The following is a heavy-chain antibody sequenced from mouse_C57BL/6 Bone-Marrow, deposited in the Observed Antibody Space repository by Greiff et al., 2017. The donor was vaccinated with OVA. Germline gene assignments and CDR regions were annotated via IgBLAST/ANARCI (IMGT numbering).Heavy chain of an antibody. V-gene: IGHV1-76*01. D-gene: IGHD2-4*01. CDR3: ARSRGYYEDY. J-gene: IGHJ2*01. Sequence: QVQLQQSGAELVRPGASVKLSCKASGYTFTDYYINWVKQRPGQGLEWIARIYPGSGNTYYNEKFKGKATLTAEKSSSTAYMQLSSLTSEDSAVYFCARSRGYYEDYWGQGTTLAVSS. CDR2: IYPGSGNT. CDR1: GYTFTDYY.